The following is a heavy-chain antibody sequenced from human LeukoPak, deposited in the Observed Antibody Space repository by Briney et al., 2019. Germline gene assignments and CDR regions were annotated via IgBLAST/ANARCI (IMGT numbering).Heavy chain of an antibody. CDR1: AYTFTSYD. D-gene: IGHD3-22*01. CDR2: MNPNSGNT. Sequence: ASVKVSCKASAYTFTSYDINWVRQATGQGLEWMGWMNPNSGNTGYAQKFQGRVTMTRNTSISTAYMELSSLRSEDTAVYYCARGAGPTTSPNYYDSSGYYLWYFDYWGQGTLVTVSS. V-gene: IGHV1-8*01. CDR3: ARGAGPTTSPNYYDSSGYYLWYFDY. J-gene: IGHJ4*02.